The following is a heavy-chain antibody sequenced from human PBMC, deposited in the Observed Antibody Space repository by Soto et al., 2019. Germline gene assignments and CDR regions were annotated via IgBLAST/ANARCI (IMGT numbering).Heavy chain of an antibody. CDR2: IYWDDDN. CDR1: WCSLGSSVVG. CDR3: AHGVGVTPRGNWFDP. J-gene: IGHJ5*02. Sequence: SGPTLVNPTQTLTLTCTFSWCSLGSSVVGVGLIRQPPGNSLEWLALIYWDDDNRYSPAVKSMLTITKYTCKDQVVVTMTTMYRVDTXTXYCAHGVGVTPRGNWFDPWGQGTLVTVSS. V-gene: IGHV2-5*02. D-gene: IGHD2-8*01.